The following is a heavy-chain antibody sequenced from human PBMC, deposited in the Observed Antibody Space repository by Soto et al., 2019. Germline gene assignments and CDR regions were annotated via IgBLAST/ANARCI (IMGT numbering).Heavy chain of an antibody. CDR1: GGSISSSSYY. Sequence: SETLSLTCTVSGGSISSSSYYWGWIRQPPGKGLEWIGSIYYSGSTYYNPSLKSRVTISVDTSKNQFSLKLSSVTAADTAVYYCTRTFTPPKEIVWFDPWGQGTLVTVSS. D-gene: IGHD5-12*01. J-gene: IGHJ5*02. CDR2: IYYSGST. CDR3: TRTFTPPKEIVWFDP. V-gene: IGHV4-39*01.